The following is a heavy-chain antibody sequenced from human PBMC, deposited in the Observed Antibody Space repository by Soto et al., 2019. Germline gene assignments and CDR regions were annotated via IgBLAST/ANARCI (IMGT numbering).Heavy chain of an antibody. CDR3: AREPPYYDSSGQPIDY. CDR1: GGTFSSYA. V-gene: IGHV1-69*13. D-gene: IGHD3-22*01. Sequence: GASVKVSCKASGGTFSSYAISWVRQAPGQGLEWMGGIIPIFGTANYAQKFQGRVTITADESTSTAYMELSSLRSGDTAVYYCAREPPYYDSSGQPIDYWGQGTLVTVSS. CDR2: IIPIFGTA. J-gene: IGHJ4*02.